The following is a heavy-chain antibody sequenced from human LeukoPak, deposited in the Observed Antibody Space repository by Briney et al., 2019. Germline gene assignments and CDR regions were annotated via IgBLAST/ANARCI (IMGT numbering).Heavy chain of an antibody. CDR1: GGSISSYY. Sequence: SETLSLTCTVHGGSISSYYCGWVRQPPGWGLGWNQYFFYSGSTNYNPPLKSRVTLSVDTSKNQFSLKLSSMTAADTAVYYCAGGYSLDYWGQGTLVTVSS. J-gene: IGHJ4*02. V-gene: IGHV4-59*01. CDR2: FFYSGST. CDR3: AGGYSLDY. D-gene: IGHD5-18*01.